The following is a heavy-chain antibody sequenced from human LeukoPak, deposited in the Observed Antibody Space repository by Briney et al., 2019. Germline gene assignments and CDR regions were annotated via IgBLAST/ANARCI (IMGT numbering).Heavy chain of an antibody. CDR3: ARLRVINGDLDY. J-gene: IGHJ4*02. CDR1: GYTFISYG. V-gene: IGHV1-18*01. CDR2: ISDYSGTT. Sequence: GASVKVSCKASGYTFISYGISWVRQAPGQGLEWMGWISDYSGTTKYTQKLRGRVTMTTETSTSTAYMELGSLRSDDTAVYYCARLRVINGDLDYWGQGTLVTVSS.